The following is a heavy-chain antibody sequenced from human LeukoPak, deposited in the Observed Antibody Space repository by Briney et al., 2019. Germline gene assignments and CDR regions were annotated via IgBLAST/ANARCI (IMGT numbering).Heavy chain of an antibody. CDR3: AHRGSSWYFDY. D-gene: IGHD6-13*01. CDR2: IYWDDDK. J-gene: IGHJ4*02. V-gene: IGHV2-5*08. CDR1: GGSISSGDYY. Sequence: QTLSLTCTVSGGSISSGDYYWSWIRQPPGKALEWLALIYWDDDKRYSPSPKSRLTITKDTSKNQVVLTMTNMDPVDTATYYCAHRGSSWYFDYWGQGTLVTVSS.